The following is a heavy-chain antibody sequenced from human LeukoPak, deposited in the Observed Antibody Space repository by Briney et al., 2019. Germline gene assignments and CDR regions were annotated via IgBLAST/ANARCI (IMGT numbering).Heavy chain of an antibody. J-gene: IGHJ4*02. V-gene: IGHV3-30-3*01. Sequence: PGGSLRLSCAASGFTFSSYAMHWVRQAPGKGLEWVAVISYDGSNKYYADSVKGRFTISRDNSKNTLYLQMNSLRAEDTAVYYCARAIQDIVVVPAAPGGYWGQGTLVTVSS. CDR1: GFTFSSYA. CDR2: ISYDGSNK. CDR3: ARAIQDIVVVPAAPGGY. D-gene: IGHD2-2*01.